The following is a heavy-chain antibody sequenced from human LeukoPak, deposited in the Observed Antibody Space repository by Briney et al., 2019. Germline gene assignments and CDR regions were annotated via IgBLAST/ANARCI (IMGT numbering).Heavy chain of an antibody. CDR3: AKGEYSYGHPTRLDY. J-gene: IGHJ4*02. Sequence: PGGSLRLSCAASGFTFSSYAMSWVRQAPGKGLEWVSAISGSGGSTYYADSVKGRFTISRDNSKNTLYLQMNSLRAEDTAVYYCAKGEYSYGHPTRLDYWGQGTLVTVSS. CDR2: ISGSGGST. CDR1: GFTFSSYA. V-gene: IGHV3-23*01. D-gene: IGHD5-18*01.